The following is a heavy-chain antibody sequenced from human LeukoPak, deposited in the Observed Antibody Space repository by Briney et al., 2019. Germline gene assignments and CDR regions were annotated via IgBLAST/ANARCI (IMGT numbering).Heavy chain of an antibody. V-gene: IGHV4-59*01. J-gene: IGHJ3*02. CDR2: IFYSGTT. Sequence: SSETLSLTCTVSGDTISSYYWSWIRQPPGKGLEWIGYIFYSGTTNYNPSLKSRVTISVDTSKNQFSLKLSSVTAADTAVYYCAKGKAAAALKGAFDIWGQGTMVTVSS. CDR1: GDTISSYY. CDR3: AKGKAAAALKGAFDI. D-gene: IGHD6-13*01.